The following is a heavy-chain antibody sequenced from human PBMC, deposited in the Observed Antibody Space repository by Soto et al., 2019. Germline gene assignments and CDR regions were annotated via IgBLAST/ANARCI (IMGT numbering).Heavy chain of an antibody. D-gene: IGHD2-2*01. CDR3: ARDRRRYQLPPYDWFDP. Sequence: ASVKVSCKASGGTFSSYAISWVRQAPGQGLEWMGGIIPIFGTANYAQKFQGRVTITADESTSTAYMELSSLRSEDTAVYYCARDRRRYQLPPYDWFDPWGQGTLVTVSS. J-gene: IGHJ5*02. CDR1: GGTFSSYA. V-gene: IGHV1-69*13. CDR2: IIPIFGTA.